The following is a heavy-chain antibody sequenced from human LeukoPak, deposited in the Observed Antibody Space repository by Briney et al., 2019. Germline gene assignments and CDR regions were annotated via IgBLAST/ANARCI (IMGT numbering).Heavy chain of an antibody. D-gene: IGHD2-2*02. CDR1: GFTFSNAW. Sequence: GGSLRLSCAASGFTFSNAWMSWVRQAPGKGLEWVGRIKSKTDGGTTDYAAPVKGRFTISRDDSKNTLYLQMNSLKTEDTAVYYWTTEVIVPAAIRDYWGQGTLVTVSS. V-gene: IGHV3-15*01. CDR3: TTEVIVPAAIRDY. CDR2: IKSKTDGGTT. J-gene: IGHJ4*02.